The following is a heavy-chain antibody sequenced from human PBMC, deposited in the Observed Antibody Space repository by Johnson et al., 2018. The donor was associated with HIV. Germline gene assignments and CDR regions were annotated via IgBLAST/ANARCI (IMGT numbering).Heavy chain of an antibody. Sequence: EVQLVESGGGLVQPGGSLRLSCAASGFTFSSYWMTWFRQTPGKGLEWVATINDGGSEKYYVDTVKGRFTVSRDNAKNSLYLQMNSLRAEDTALYYCAVTVHSSGWYGGDDAFDIWGQGTMVTVSS. CDR2: INDGGSEK. J-gene: IGHJ3*02. V-gene: IGHV3-7*01. CDR1: GFTFSSYW. D-gene: IGHD6-19*01. CDR3: AVTVHSSGWYGGDDAFDI.